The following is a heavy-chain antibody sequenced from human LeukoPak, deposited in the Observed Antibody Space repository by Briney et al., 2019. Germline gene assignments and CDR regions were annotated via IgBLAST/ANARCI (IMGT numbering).Heavy chain of an antibody. J-gene: IGHJ4*02. CDR3: AKGCESSSWYELVSSSLDY. D-gene: IGHD6-13*01. Sequence: GGSLRLSCAASGFTFSDFAMSWVRQAPGKGLEWVSAISGSGGSTYYADSVKGRFTISRDNSKNTLYLQMNSLRAEDTAVYYCAKGCESSSWYELVSSSLDYWGQGTLVTVSS. CDR2: ISGSGGST. V-gene: IGHV3-23*01. CDR1: GFTFSDFA.